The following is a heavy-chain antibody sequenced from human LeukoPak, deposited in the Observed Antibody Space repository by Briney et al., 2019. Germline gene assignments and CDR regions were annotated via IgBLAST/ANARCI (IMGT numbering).Heavy chain of an antibody. CDR1: GGSISSSSYY. Sequence: PSETLSLTCTVSGGSISSSSYYWGWIRQPPGKGLEWIGNVYYGGINYYNPSLKSRVTISADTSKNHFSLRLSSVTAADTAVYYCAREGGSYRPLDYWGQGTLVTVSS. CDR2: VYYGGIN. CDR3: AREGGSYRPLDY. D-gene: IGHD3-16*02. V-gene: IGHV4-39*02. J-gene: IGHJ4*02.